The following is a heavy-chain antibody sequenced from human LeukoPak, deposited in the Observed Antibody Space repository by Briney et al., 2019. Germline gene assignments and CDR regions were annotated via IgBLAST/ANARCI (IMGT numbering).Heavy chain of an antibody. Sequence: PSETLSLTCTVSGGSISSYYRSWIRQPAGKGLEWIGRIYTSGSTNYNPSLKSRVTMSVDTSKNQFSLKLSSVTAADTAVYYCAREVVVSSSWGAYYYYYYMDVWGKGTTVTVSS. D-gene: IGHD6-13*01. CDR1: GGSISSYY. CDR2: IYTSGST. V-gene: IGHV4-4*07. CDR3: AREVVVSSSWGAYYYYYYMDV. J-gene: IGHJ6*03.